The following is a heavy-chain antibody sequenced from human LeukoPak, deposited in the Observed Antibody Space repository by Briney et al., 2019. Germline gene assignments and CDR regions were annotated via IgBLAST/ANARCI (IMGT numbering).Heavy chain of an antibody. CDR2: IYYTGTT. CDR1: GGSICGTYY. CDR3: ARRWVYDKRAFDA. J-gene: IGHJ3*01. V-gene: IGHV4-59*08. Sequence: PSETLSLTCTVSGGSICGTYYWSWIRQPPGKGLEWIGYIYYTGTTDSNPSLKSRVTISLDTSKNQFSLNLSSVTAADTAVYYCARRWVYDKRAFDAWGQGTMVTVSS. D-gene: IGHD3-16*01.